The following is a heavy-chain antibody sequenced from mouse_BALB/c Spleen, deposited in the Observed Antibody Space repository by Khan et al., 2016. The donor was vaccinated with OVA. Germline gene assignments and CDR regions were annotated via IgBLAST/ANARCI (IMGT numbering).Heavy chain of an antibody. CDR2: INYSGNT. CDR3: TRKDYYDYDPFPY. J-gene: IGHJ3*01. V-gene: IGHV3-2*02. D-gene: IGHD2-4*01. CDR1: GYSITSEYA. Sequence: EVQLQESGPGLVKPSQSLSLTCNVTGYSITSEYAWNWIRQFPGNKLECMGYINYSGNTRYNPSLKSRISFTRDTSKNQFFLQLNSVTTEDTATYYWTRKDYYDYDPFPYWGQGTLVTVSA.